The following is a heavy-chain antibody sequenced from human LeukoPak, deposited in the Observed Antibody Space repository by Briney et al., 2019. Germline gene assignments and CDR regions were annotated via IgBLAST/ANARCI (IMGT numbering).Heavy chain of an antibody. CDR2: ISGSGGST. Sequence: GGSLRLSCAASGFTFSSYAMSWVRQAPGKGLEWVSAISGSGGSTYYADSVKGRFTISRDNSKNTLYLQMNSLRAEDTAAYYCAKAGIAAAGTPNWFDPWGQGTLVTVSS. CDR1: GFTFSSYA. CDR3: AKAGIAAAGTPNWFDP. D-gene: IGHD6-13*01. J-gene: IGHJ5*02. V-gene: IGHV3-23*01.